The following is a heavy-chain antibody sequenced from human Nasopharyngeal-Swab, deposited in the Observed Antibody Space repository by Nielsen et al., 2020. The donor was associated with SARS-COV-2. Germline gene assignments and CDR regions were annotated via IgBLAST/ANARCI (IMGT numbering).Heavy chain of an antibody. Sequence: SETLSLTCTVSGGSISSSSYYWGWIRQPPGKGLEWIGSIYYSGSTYYNPSLKSRVTISVDTSKNQFSLKLSSVTAADTAVYYCARLYSYGPGGNYWYFDLWGRGTQVTVSS. CDR2: IYYSGST. CDR3: ARLYSYGPGGNYWYFDL. J-gene: IGHJ2*01. D-gene: IGHD5-18*01. V-gene: IGHV4-39*01. CDR1: GGSISSSSYY.